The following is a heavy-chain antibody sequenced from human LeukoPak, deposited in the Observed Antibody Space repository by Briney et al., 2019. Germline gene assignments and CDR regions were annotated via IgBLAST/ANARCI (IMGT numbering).Heavy chain of an antibody. V-gene: IGHV1-69*04. CDR3: AGSGGTRNFDY. D-gene: IGHD1-26*01. CDR2: IIPILGIA. J-gene: IGHJ4*02. CDR1: GYTFTSYG. Sequence: GASVKVSCKASGYTFTSYGISWVRQAPGQGLEWMGRIIPILGIANYAQKFQGRVTITADKSTSTAYMELSSLRSEDTAVYYCAGSGGTRNFDYWGQGTLVTVSS.